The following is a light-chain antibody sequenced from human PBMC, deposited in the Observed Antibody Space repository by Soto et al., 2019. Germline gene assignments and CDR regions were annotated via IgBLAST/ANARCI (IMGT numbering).Light chain of an antibody. CDR2: EVN. Sequence: QSVLTQPPSASGSPGQSVTIACTGTSSDVGGYKYVSWYQQHPGKAPKLMIYEVNKRPSGVPDRFSGSKSGHTASLTVSGLQADDAADYFCSSYAGRNIVLFGGGTKLTVL. J-gene: IGLJ2*01. V-gene: IGLV2-8*01. CDR3: SSYAGRNIVL. CDR1: SSDVGGYKY.